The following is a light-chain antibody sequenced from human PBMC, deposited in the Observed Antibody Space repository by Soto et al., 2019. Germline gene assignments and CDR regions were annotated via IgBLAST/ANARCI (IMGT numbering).Light chain of an antibody. J-gene: IGLJ3*02. CDR3: CSYANRRWV. Sequence: QSALTQPASVSGSPGQSITISCTGSSSDVGVSNLVSWYQQHPGKAPKLIIYEVSQRPSGVSNRFSGSKSGNTASLTISGLQADGGGDYYCCSYANRRWVFGAGTKLTVL. V-gene: IGLV2-23*02. CDR1: SSDVGVSNL. CDR2: EVS.